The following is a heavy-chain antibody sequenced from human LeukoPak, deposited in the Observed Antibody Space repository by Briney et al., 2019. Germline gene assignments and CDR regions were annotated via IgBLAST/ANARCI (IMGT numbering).Heavy chain of an antibody. CDR1: GGSISSYY. CDR3: ARFDYDSAGYFDY. J-gene: IGHJ4*02. CDR2: IYYSGST. Sequence: PSETLSLTCTVSGGSISSYYWSWIRQPPGKGLEWIGYIYYSGSTNYNPSLKSRVTISVDTSKNQLSLKLSSVTAADTAVYYCARFDYDSAGYFDYWGQGTLVTVSS. D-gene: IGHD3-22*01. V-gene: IGHV4-59*01.